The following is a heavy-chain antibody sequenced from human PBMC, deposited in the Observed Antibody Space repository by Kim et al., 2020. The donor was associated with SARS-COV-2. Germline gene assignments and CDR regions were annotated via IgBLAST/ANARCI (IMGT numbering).Heavy chain of an antibody. J-gene: IGHJ4*01. CDR2: INSDGSST. V-gene: IGHV3-74*01. CDR1: GFTFSSYW. CDR3: ARDTYSSGWYVGLRYYDSSGYYDNYFDY. Sequence: GGSLRLSCAASGFTFSSYWMHWVRQAPGKGLVWVSRINSDGSSTSYADSVKGRFTISRDNAKNTLYLQMNSLRAEDTAVYYCARDTYSSGWYVGLRYYDSSGYYDNYFDYWGHVSLVTVSS. D-gene: IGHD3-22*01.